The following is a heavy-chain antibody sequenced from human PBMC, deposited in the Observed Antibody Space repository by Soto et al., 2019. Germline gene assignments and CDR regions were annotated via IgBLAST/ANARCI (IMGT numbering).Heavy chain of an antibody. CDR3: ARSTIRHAFDI. CDR2: IYNSGNT. CDR1: GGSNSSYY. J-gene: IGHJ3*02. Sequence: SETLSLTCTVSGGSNSSYYWSWIRQPPGKGLEWIGYIYNSGNTNYNPSLKSQVTISVDTSKNQFSLKLSSVTAADTAVYFCARSTIRHAFDIWGQGTVVTVSS. V-gene: IGHV4-59*01.